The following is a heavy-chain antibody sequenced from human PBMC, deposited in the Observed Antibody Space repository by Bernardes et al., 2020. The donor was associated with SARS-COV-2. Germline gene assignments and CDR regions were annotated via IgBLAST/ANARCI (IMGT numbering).Heavy chain of an antibody. J-gene: IGHJ4*02. CDR3: GGGTNYKFDY. D-gene: IGHD1-26*01. CDR2: ISYSGST. CDR1: GDSMSSRRYY. Sequence: SLTCTVSGDSMSSRRYYWGWIRQTPGKGLEWIGTISYSGSTDYNPSLKSRVTISVDTSKRQFSLTLTSVTAADTAVYYCGGGTNYKFDYWGQGIRVTVPS. V-gene: IGHV4-39*07.